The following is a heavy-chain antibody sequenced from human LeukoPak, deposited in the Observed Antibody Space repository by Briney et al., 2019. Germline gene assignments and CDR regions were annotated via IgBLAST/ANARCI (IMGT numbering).Heavy chain of an antibody. CDR3: ARHEYYYDSGGYLGLYY. J-gene: IGHJ4*02. D-gene: IGHD3-22*01. CDR1: GYSFTSYW. Sequence: GESLKISCKGFGYSFTSYWISWVRQMPGKGLEWMGRIDPSDSYTNYSPSFQGHVTISADKSISTAYLQWSSLKASDTAMYYCARHEYYYDSGGYLGLYYWGQGTLVTVSS. V-gene: IGHV5-10-1*01. CDR2: IDPSDSYT.